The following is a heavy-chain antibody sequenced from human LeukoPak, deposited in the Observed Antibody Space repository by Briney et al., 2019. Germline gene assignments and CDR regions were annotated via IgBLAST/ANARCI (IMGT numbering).Heavy chain of an antibody. CDR3: ARAGYNGSGSYSEY. D-gene: IGHD3-10*01. CDR2: IKQDGSEK. CDR1: GFTFSSYW. J-gene: IGHJ4*02. Sequence: GGSLRLSCAASGFTFSSYWMSWVRQAPGKGLEWVANIKQDGSEKYYVDSVKGRFTISRDNAKNSLYLQMNSLRAEDTAVYYCARAGYNGSGSYSEYWGQGTLVTVSS. V-gene: IGHV3-7*01.